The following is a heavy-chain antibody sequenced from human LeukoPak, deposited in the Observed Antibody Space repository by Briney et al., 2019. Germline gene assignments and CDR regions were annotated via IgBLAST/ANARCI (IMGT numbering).Heavy chain of an antibody. CDR3: ARRIDGGYDHYNWFDP. J-gene: IGHJ5*02. D-gene: IGHD5-12*01. V-gene: IGHV4-34*01. CDR1: GGSFSGYY. CDR2: INHSGST. Sequence: SETLSLTCAVYGGSFSGYYWSWIRQPPGKGLEWIGEINHSGSTNYNPSLKSRVTISVDTSKNQFSLKLSSVTAADTAVYYCARRIDGGYDHYNWFDPWGQGTLVTVSS.